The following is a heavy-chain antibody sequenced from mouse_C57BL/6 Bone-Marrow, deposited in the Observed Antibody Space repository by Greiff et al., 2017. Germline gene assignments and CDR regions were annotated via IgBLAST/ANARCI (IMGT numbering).Heavy chain of an antibody. V-gene: IGHV1-26*01. CDR1: GYTFTDYY. CDR3: ARPEGY. Sequence: VQLQQSGPELVKPGASVKISCKASGYTFTDYYMNWVKQSHGKSLEWIGDINPNNGGTSYNQKFKGKATLTVDKSSSTAYMELRSLTSEDSAVYYCARPEGYWGQGTTLTVSS. J-gene: IGHJ2*01. CDR2: INPNNGGT.